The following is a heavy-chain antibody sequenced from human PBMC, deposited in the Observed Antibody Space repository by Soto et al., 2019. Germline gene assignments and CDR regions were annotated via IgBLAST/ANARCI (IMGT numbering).Heavy chain of an antibody. CDR3: ARVGSVEYRSSWYVYYYGMDV. CDR2: IYYSGST. D-gene: IGHD6-13*01. Sequence: SETLSLTCTVSGGSISSYYWSWIRQPPGKGLEWIGYIYYSGSTNYNPSLKSRVTISVDTSKNQFSLKLSSVTAADTAVYYCARVGSVEYRSSWYVYYYGMDVWGQGTTVTVSS. J-gene: IGHJ6*02. V-gene: IGHV4-59*01. CDR1: GGSISSYY.